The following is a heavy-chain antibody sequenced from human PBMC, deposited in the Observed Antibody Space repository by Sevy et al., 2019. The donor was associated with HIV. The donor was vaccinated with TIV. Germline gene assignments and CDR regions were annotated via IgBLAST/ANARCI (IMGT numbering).Heavy chain of an antibody. CDR3: ARAPNLGHCSGGSCYSPNYYYYMDV. V-gene: IGHV3-74*01. J-gene: IGHJ6*03. CDR1: GFTFSSYW. CDR2: INSDGSST. D-gene: IGHD2-15*01. Sequence: GGSLRLSCAASGFTFSSYWMHWVRQAPGKGLVWVSRINSDGSSTSYADSVKGRFTISRDNAKNTLYLQMNSLRAEDTAVYYCARAPNLGHCSGGSCYSPNYYYYMDVWGKGTTVTVSS.